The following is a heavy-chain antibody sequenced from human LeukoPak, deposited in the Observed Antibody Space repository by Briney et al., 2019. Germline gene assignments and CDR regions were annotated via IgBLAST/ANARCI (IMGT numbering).Heavy chain of an antibody. Sequence: PSETLSLTCTVSGGSISSSSYYWSWIRQPPGKGLEWIGEINHSGSTNYNPSLKSRVTISVDTSKNQFSLKLSSVTAADTAVYYCARAPSIAAAGNWFDPWGQGTLVTVSS. CDR3: ARAPSIAAAGNWFDP. D-gene: IGHD6-13*01. J-gene: IGHJ5*02. CDR1: GGSISSSSYY. CDR2: INHSGST. V-gene: IGHV4-39*07.